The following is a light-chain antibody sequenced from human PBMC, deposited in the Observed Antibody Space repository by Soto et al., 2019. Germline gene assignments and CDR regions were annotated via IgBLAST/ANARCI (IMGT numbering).Light chain of an antibody. CDR3: QQYGRSPRT. CDR1: QSVSSSS. V-gene: IGKV3-20*01. Sequence: EIVMTQSPATVSVSPGERATLSCRASQSVSSSSLAWYQQKPGQAPRLLIYGASSRATGIPDRFGGSGSGTDLTLICSRLEPDDLPVYSWQQYGRSPRTFGQGTKVDIK. CDR2: GAS. J-gene: IGKJ1*01.